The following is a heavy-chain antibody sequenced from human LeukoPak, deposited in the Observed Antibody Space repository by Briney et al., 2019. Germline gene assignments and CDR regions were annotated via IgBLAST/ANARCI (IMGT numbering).Heavy chain of an antibody. CDR2: IYYSGST. J-gene: IGHJ6*03. Sequence: PSETLSLTCTVSGGSISSYYWSWIRQPPGKGLGWIGYIYYSGSTNYNPSLKSRVTISVDTSKNQFSLKLSSVTAADTAVYYCARAGVATDYYYYYMDVWGKGTTVTVSS. CDR1: GGSISSYY. D-gene: IGHD5-12*01. V-gene: IGHV4-59*01. CDR3: ARAGVATDYYYYYMDV.